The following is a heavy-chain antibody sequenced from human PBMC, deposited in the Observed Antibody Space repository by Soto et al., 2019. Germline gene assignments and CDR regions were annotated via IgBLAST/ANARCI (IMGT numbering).Heavy chain of an antibody. D-gene: IGHD3-10*01. J-gene: IGHJ4*02. V-gene: IGHV1-46*01. CDR3: ARGDYYGSGHYFDY. CDR1: GYTFTSYY. Sequence: QVQLVQSGAEVKKPGASVKLSCKASGYTFTSYYLHWVRQAPGQGLEWMGTINPSGGSINYAQKFQGRVTMTRDTSTSTVYLYLNSLRSEDTAVYYCARGDYYGSGHYFDYWGQGTLATVSS. CDR2: INPSGGSI.